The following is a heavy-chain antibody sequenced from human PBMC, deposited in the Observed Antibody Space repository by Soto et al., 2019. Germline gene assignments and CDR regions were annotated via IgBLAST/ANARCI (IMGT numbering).Heavy chain of an antibody. CDR3: ARGAVMPDS. V-gene: IGHV3-23*01. CDR2: ISASGGST. J-gene: IGHJ4*02. D-gene: IGHD3-16*01. CDR1: GFTFDSFA. Sequence: GGALRLSCAASGFTFDSFAMTWVRQAPGKGLEWVSAISASGGSTFYADSVKGRFTISRDSSKNTLYLQMNSLRAEDTAVYYCARGAVMPDSWGQGTLVTVSS.